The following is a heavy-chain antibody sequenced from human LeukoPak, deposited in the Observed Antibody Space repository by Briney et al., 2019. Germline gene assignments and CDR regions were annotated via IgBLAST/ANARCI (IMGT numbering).Heavy chain of an antibody. D-gene: IGHD6-13*01. CDR1: GFTFSSYA. J-gene: IGHJ4*02. CDR3: ATDSSSWYFDY. CDR2: ISGSGGST. Sequence: PGGSLRLSCAASGFTFSSYAMSWVRQARGKGREGVSAISGSGGSTDYADSVKGRFTISRDNSKNTLYLQMNSLRAEDTAVYYCATDSSSWYFDYWGQGTLVTVSS. V-gene: IGHV3-23*01.